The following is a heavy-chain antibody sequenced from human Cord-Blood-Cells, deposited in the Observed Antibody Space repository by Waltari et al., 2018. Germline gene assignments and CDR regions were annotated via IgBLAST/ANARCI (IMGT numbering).Heavy chain of an antibody. CDR1: GGSFSGYY. CDR2: INHSEST. J-gene: IGHJ4*02. Sequence: QVQLQQWGAGLLKPSETLSLTCAVYGGSFSGYYWSWIRQPPGKGLEWIGEINHSESTHYNPSLKRRVTISVDTSKSQFSLKLSSVTAADTAVYYCARFSLDPRGVGFDYWGQGTLVTVSS. D-gene: IGHD3-10*01. V-gene: IGHV4-34*01. CDR3: ARFSLDPRGVGFDY.